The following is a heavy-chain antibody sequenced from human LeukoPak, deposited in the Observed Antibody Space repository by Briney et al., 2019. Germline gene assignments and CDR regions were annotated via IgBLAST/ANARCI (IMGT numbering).Heavy chain of an antibody. V-gene: IGHV3-30*18. CDR2: ISYDGSNK. J-gene: IGHJ4*02. Sequence: GGSLRLSCAASGFTLSSYGMHWVRQAPGKGLEWVAVISYDGSNKYYADSVKGRFTISRDNSKNTLYLQMNSLRAEDTAVYYCAKDHRQQRGYGSLLWFGERFDYWGQGTPVTVSS. CDR3: AKDHRQQRGYGSLLWFGERFDY. D-gene: IGHD3-10*01. CDR1: GFTLSSYG.